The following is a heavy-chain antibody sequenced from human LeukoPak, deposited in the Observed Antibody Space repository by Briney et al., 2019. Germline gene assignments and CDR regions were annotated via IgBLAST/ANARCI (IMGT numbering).Heavy chain of an antibody. CDR2: IIPIFGTA. J-gene: IGHJ6*03. D-gene: IGHD6-13*01. CDR1: GGTFSSYA. Sequence: GASVKVSCKASGGTFSSYAISWVRQAPGQGLEWMGGIIPIFGTANYAQKFQGRVTITTDEFTSTAYMELSSLRSEDTAVYYCARTVSSSWYPAEGSHYYYYMDVWGKGTTVTVSS. V-gene: IGHV1-69*05. CDR3: ARTVSSSWYPAEGSHYYYYMDV.